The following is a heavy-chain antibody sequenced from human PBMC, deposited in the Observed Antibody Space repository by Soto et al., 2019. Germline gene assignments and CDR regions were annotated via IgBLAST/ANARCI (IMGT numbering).Heavy chain of an antibody. V-gene: IGHV3-23*01. CDR1: GFIFSNYA. CDR2: ISGSSVTT. CDR3: AKATVGFGDFGWDY. Sequence: PGGSLRLSCAASGFIFSNYAMSWVRQTPGKGLELVSAISGSSVTTYYADSVKGRFTVSRDNSKNTLFLQMNSLEAEDTAVYYCAKATVGFGDFGWDYWGQGTLVTVYS. D-gene: IGHD3-10*01. J-gene: IGHJ4*02.